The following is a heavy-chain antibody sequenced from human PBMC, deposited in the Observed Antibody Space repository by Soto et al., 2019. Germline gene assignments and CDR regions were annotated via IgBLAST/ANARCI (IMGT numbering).Heavy chain of an antibody. CDR1: GYTFTNYG. CDR2: ISANNGKT. CDR3: ARDPDYYGSGSYFDL. D-gene: IGHD3-10*01. J-gene: IGHJ2*01. Sequence: QVQLVQSGAEVKKPGASVKVSCKASGYTFTNYGISWARQAPGQGLEWMGWISANNGKTNYAQNVQGRVTMTTDTSTTTAYMGLRSLRSDDTAIYYCARDPDYYGSGSYFDLWGRGTLVTVSS. V-gene: IGHV1-18*01.